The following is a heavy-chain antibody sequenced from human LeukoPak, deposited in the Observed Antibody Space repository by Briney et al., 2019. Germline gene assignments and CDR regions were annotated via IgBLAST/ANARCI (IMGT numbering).Heavy chain of an antibody. CDR3: ARYGGYSGYDPATDAFDI. Sequence: PSETLSLTCTVSGGSISSGGYYWSWIHQHPGKGLEWIGYIYYSGSTYYNPSLKSRVTISVDTSKNQFSLKLSSVTAADTAVYYCARYGGYSGYDPATDAFDIWGQGTMVTVSS. CDR2: IYYSGST. J-gene: IGHJ3*02. CDR1: GGSISSGGYY. D-gene: IGHD5-12*01. V-gene: IGHV4-31*03.